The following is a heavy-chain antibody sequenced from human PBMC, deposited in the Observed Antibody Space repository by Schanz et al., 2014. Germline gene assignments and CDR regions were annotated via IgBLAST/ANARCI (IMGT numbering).Heavy chain of an antibody. Sequence: EVQLMESGGGLVKPGGSLRLSCVASGFSFSSYAMGWVRQARGKGLEWVSAMNESHSTIYYADSVRGRFTISRDNSRNTLYLQMNSLRAEDTAVYYCARDGYSVVVISPTESFDIWGQGTMVTVSP. D-gene: IGHD2-21*01. CDR2: MNESHSTI. V-gene: IGHV3-23*01. J-gene: IGHJ3*02. CDR1: GFSFSSYA. CDR3: ARDGYSVVVISPTESFDI.